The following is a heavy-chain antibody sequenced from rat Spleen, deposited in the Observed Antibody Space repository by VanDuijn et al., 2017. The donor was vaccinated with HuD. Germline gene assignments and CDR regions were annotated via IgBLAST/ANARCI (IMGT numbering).Heavy chain of an antibody. CDR3: TRESLPGFNSHWFVS. J-gene: IGHJ3*01. V-gene: IGHV2S12*01. CDR1: GFSLTNYH. CDR2: ISSGGST. D-gene: IGHD1-4*01. Sequence: QVQLKESGPGLVQPSQTLSLTCTVSGFSLTNYHISWVRQPPGKGLEWIAAISSGGSTYYNSALKSRLSISRDTSKSQVFLKMNSLQTEDTATYFCTRESLPGFNSHWFVSWGQGTLVTVSS.